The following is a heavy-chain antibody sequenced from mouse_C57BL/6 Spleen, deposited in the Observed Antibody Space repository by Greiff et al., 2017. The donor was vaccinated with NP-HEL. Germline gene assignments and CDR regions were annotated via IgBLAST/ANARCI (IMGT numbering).Heavy chain of an antibody. CDR3: ARDEWAFAY. J-gene: IGHJ3*01. V-gene: IGHV3-6*01. D-gene: IGHD1-3*01. CDR2: ISYDGSN. CDR1: GYSITSGYY. Sequence: EVQLQESGPGLVKPSQSLSLTCSVTGYSITSGYYWNWIRQFPGNKLEWMGYISYDGSNNYNPSLKNRISITRDTSKNQFFLKLNSVTTEDTATYYCARDEWAFAYWGQGTLVTVSA.